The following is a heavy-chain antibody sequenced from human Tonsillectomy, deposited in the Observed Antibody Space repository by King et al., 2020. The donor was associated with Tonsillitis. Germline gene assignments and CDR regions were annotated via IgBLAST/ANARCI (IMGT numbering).Heavy chain of an antibody. CDR1: GGSISSGGYS. CDR3: ARANYLGKFDP. CDR2: FYHSGST. D-gene: IGHD5-24*01. V-gene: IGHV4-30-2*01. Sequence: VQLQESGSGLVKPSQTLSLTCAVSGGSISSGGYSWSWIRQPPGKGLEWIGYFYHSGSTYYNPSLKSRVTISVDRSKNQFSLKLSSVTAADTAVYYCARANYLGKFDPWGQGTLVTVSS. J-gene: IGHJ5*02.